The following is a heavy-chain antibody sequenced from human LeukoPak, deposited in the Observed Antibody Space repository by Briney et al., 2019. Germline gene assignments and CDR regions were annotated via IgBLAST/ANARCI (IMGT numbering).Heavy chain of an antibody. J-gene: IGHJ3*02. CDR1: GYTFTSYG. D-gene: IGHD2-21*02. CDR3: ARDQDAYCGGDCYSQVFDI. Sequence: ASVKVSCKASGYTFTSYGISWVRQAPGQGLEWMGWISAYNGNTNYAQKLQGRVTMTTDTSTSTAYMELRSLRSDDTAVYYCARDQDAYCGGDCYSQVFDIWGPGTMVTVSS. CDR2: ISAYNGNT. V-gene: IGHV1-18*01.